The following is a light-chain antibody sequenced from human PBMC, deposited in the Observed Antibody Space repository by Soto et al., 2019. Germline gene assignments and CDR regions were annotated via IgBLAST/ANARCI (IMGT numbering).Light chain of an antibody. J-gene: IGKJ1*01. V-gene: IGKV3-11*01. CDR2: DGS. CDR1: QSVSSY. CDR3: QQRSTWPAT. Sequence: EIVLTQSPATLSLSPGERGTLSCRASQSVSSYLAWYQQKPGQATRLLIYDGSNRATGIPARFSGSGSGTDFNLTISSLETEDFAVYYCQQRSTWPATFGQGTKVAIK.